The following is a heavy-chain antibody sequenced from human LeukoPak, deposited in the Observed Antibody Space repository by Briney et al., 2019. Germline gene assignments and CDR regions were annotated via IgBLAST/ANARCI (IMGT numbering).Heavy chain of an antibody. Sequence: SVKVSCKASGYTFTSYGISWVRQAPGQGLEWMGGIIPIFGTANYAQKFQGRVTITADESTSTAYMELSSLRSEDTAVYYCAREGDYAVRRAFDIWGQGTMVTVSS. CDR2: IIPIFGTA. CDR3: AREGDYAVRRAFDI. D-gene: IGHD4-17*01. CDR1: GYTFTSYG. V-gene: IGHV1-69*13. J-gene: IGHJ3*02.